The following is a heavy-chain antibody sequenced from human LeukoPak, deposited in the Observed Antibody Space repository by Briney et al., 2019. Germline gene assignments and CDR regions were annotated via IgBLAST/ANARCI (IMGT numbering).Heavy chain of an antibody. D-gene: IGHD5-12*01. CDR2: IYSGGST. V-gene: IGHV3-53*04. CDR1: GFTVSSNY. J-gene: IGHJ4*02. Sequence: PGGSLRLSCAASGFTVSSNYMSWVRQAPGKGLEWVSVIYSGGSTYYADSVKGRFTISRHNSKNKLYLQMNSLRAEDTAVYYCARGPHSAYDFDYWGQGTLVTVSS. CDR3: ARGPHSAYDFDY.